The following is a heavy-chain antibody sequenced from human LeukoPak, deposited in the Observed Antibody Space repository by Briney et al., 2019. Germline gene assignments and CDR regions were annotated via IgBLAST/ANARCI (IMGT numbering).Heavy chain of an antibody. CDR2: FDPEDGET. J-gene: IGHJ2*01. D-gene: IGHD1-26*01. V-gene: IGHV1-24*01. Sequence: GASVKVSCKVSGYTLTELSMHWVRQAPGKGLEWMGGFDPEDGETIYAQKFQGRVTMTEDTSTDTAYMELSSLRSEDTAVYYCATDRPDSGSYGYFDLWGRGTLVTVSS. CDR3: ATDRPDSGSYGYFDL. CDR1: GYTLTELS.